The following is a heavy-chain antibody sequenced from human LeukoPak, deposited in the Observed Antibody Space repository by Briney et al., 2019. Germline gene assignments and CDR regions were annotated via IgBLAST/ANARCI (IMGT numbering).Heavy chain of an antibody. J-gene: IGHJ3*01. CDR1: GFTFSSYA. CDR2: ISYDGSNK. D-gene: IGHD3-3*01. CDR3: ARGDFWSGGGW. Sequence: PGGSLRLSCAASGFTFSSYAMHWVRQAPGKGLEWVAVISYDGSNKYYADSVKGRFTISRDNSKNTLYLQMNSLRAEDTAVYYCARGDFWSGGGWWGQGTMVTVSS. V-gene: IGHV3-30-3*01.